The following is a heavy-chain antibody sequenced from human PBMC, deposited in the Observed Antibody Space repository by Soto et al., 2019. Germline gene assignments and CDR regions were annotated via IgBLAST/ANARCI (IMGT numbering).Heavy chain of an antibody. CDR3: AKGDISGYVGKYSYGMDV. J-gene: IGHJ6*02. CDR2: ISYDGSNK. Sequence: QVQLVESGGGVVQPGRSLRLSCAASGFTFSSYGMHWVRQAPGKGLEWVAVISYDGSNKYYADSVKGRFTISRDNSKNTLYLKMNSLRAEDTAVYYCAKGDISGYVGKYSYGMDVWGQGTTVTVSS. D-gene: IGHD5-12*01. CDR1: GFTFSSYG. V-gene: IGHV3-30*18.